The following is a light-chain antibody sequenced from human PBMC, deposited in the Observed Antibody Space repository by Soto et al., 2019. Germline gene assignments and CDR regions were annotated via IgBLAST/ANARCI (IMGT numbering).Light chain of an antibody. V-gene: IGKV1-5*01. CDR2: DAS. CDR3: QQANSFPLT. Sequence: IQRPGSPSTLSAYVGDRVNITCRASQSISNWLAWYQQKPGKAPKLLIYDASSLKSGVPARFSGSGSGTDFTLTISSLQPEDFATYYCQQANSFPLTFGPGTKVDIK. CDR1: QSISNW. J-gene: IGKJ3*01.